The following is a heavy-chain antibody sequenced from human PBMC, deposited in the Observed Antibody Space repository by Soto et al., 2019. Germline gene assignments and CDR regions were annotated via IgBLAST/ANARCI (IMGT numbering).Heavy chain of an antibody. CDR1: GGSISSYY. V-gene: IGHV4-59*08. J-gene: IGHJ3*02. CDR2: IYYSGST. D-gene: IGHD6-13*01. Sequence: PSETLSLTCTVSGGSISSYYWSWIRQPPGKGLEWIGYIYYSGSTYYNPSLKSRVTISVDTSKNQFSLKLSSVTAADTAVYYCARVLAAAGPGAFDIWGQGTMVTVSS. CDR3: ARVLAAAGPGAFDI.